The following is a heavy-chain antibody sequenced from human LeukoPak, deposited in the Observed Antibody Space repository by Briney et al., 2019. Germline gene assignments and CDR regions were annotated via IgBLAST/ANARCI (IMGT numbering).Heavy chain of an antibody. CDR1: GFTFSNYW. CDR2: IKTDGSEK. J-gene: IGHJ5*02. D-gene: IGHD2-21*02. V-gene: IGHV3-7*01. CDR3: ARDGELLGNWFDP. Sequence: GGSLRLSCEGSGFTFSNYWMGWVRQAPGKGLQWVANIKTDGSEKYYVDSVKGRFTISRDNAKNTLYLQMNSLRAEDTAVYYCARDGELLGNWFDPWGQGTLVTVSS.